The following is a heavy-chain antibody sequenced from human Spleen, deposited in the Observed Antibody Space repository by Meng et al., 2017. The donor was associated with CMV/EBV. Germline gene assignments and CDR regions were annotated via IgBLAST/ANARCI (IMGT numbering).Heavy chain of an antibody. D-gene: IGHD4-23*01. CDR3: ARDRGGTSSNGYYFDY. CDR1: GYTFTSYD. Sequence: ASVKVSCKASGYTFTSYDINWVRQATGQGLEWMGWINPKNDATYYAQKFQGSINMTRDTSISTAYVDLSSLRFNDTAIYYCARDRGGTSSNGYYFDYWGQGTPVTVSS. V-gene: IGHV1-2*02. J-gene: IGHJ4*02. CDR2: INPKNDAT.